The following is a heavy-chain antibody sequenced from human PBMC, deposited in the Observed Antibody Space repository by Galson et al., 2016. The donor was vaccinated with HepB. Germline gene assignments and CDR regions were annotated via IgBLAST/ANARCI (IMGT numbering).Heavy chain of an antibody. CDR3: VHKEASFDY. V-gene: IGHV2-5*02. CDR1: GFSLRTNGVG. Sequence: PALVKPPQTLTLTCTFSGFSLRTNGVGVGWIRQPPGKALEWLALIYWDDDSRYRPSLRNRLNITRDTSKNQVVLRMTNVDPVDTATYYCVHKEASFDYWGQGTLVTVSS. J-gene: IGHJ4*02. CDR2: IYWDDDS.